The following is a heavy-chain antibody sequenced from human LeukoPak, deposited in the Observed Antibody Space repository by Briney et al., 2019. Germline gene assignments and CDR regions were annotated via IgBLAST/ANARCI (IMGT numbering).Heavy chain of an antibody. CDR1: GGSISSYY. CDR3: ARLIAGELNFDY. V-gene: IGHV4-39*07. D-gene: IGHD1-26*01. CDR2: IYYSGST. J-gene: IGHJ4*02. Sequence: SETLSLTCTVSGGSISSYYWSWIRQPPGKGLEWIGSIYYSGSTYYNPSLKSRVTISVDTSKNQFSLKLSSVTAADTAVYYCARLIAGELNFDYWGQGTLVTVSS.